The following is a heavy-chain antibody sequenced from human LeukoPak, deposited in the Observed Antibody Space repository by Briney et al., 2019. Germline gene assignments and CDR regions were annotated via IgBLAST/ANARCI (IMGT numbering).Heavy chain of an antibody. D-gene: IGHD3-9*01. Sequence: SETLSLTCAVYGGSFSGYYWSWIRQPPGKGLEWIGEINHSGSTNYNPSLKSRVTISVDTSKNQFSLKLSSVTAADTAVYYCARLPQGDFDWLLDAFDIWGQGTMVTVSS. J-gene: IGHJ3*02. V-gene: IGHV4-34*01. CDR1: GGSFSGYY. CDR3: ARLPQGDFDWLLDAFDI. CDR2: INHSGST.